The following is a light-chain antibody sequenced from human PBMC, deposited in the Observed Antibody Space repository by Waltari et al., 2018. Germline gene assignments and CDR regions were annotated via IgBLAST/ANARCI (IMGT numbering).Light chain of an antibody. CDR2: DVS. CDR3: SSQSSNNVVL. Sequence: QPALPPPPSVSGSLGPSVTIFCTATSNAVGGYNSFSWYQEHPGQAPRVIIYDVSERPSGVSDRFSGSKSGNTASLTISGLQAEDEADYYCSSQSSNNVVLFGGGTKLTVL. V-gene: IGLV2-14*01. CDR1: SNAVGGYNS. J-gene: IGLJ2*01.